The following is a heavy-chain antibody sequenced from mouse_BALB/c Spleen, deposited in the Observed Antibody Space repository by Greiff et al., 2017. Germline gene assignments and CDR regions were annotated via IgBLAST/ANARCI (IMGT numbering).Heavy chain of an antibody. CDR1: GFTFSDYY. V-gene: IGHV5-4*02. D-gene: IGHD1-1*01. CDR2: ISDGGSYT. J-gene: IGHJ4*01. CDR3: ARGTITPGAMDY. Sequence: EVMLVESGGGLVKPGGSLKLSCAASGFTFSDYYMYWVRQTPEKRLEWVATISDGGSYTYYPDSVKGRFTISRDNAKNNLYLQMSSLKSEDTAMYYCARGTITPGAMDYWGQGTSVTVSS.